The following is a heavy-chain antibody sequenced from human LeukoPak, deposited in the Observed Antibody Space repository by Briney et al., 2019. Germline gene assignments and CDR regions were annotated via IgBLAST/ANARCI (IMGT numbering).Heavy chain of an antibody. Sequence: SETLSLTCAVYGGSFSGYYWSWIRQPPGKGLEWIGSIYYSGSTYYNPSLKSRVTISVDTSKNQFSLKLSSVTAADTAVYYCARGKEVITMLRGLKPGYYFDYWGQGTLVTVSS. D-gene: IGHD3-10*01. CDR1: GGSFSGYY. J-gene: IGHJ4*02. CDR3: ARGKEVITMLRGLKPGYYFDY. CDR2: IYYSGST. V-gene: IGHV4-34*01.